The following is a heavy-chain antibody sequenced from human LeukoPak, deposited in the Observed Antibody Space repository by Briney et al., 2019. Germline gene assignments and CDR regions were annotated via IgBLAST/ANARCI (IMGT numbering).Heavy chain of an antibody. Sequence: GGSLRLSCAASGFTFSDYYMSWIRQAPGKGLEWVSYISSSGSTIYYADSVKGRFTISRDNAKNSLYLQMNSLRAEDTAVYYCARDRALYSSSTGAFDIWGQGTMVTVSS. CDR3: ARDRALYSSSTGAFDI. J-gene: IGHJ3*02. D-gene: IGHD6-6*01. CDR1: GFTFSDYY. V-gene: IGHV3-11*04. CDR2: ISSSGSTI.